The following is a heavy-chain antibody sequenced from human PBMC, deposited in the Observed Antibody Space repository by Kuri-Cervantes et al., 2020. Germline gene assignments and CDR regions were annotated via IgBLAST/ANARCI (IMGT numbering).Heavy chain of an antibody. Sequence: ASVKVSCKASGYTFTSYGISWVRQAPGQGLEWMGWINTNTGNPTYAQGFTGRFVFSLDTSVSTAYLQISSLKAEDTAVYYCARDTYYYDSSGYYGPYYFDYWGQGTLVTVSS. D-gene: IGHD3-22*01. CDR1: GYTFTSYG. CDR2: INTNTGNP. V-gene: IGHV7-4-1*02. CDR3: ARDTYYYDSSGYYGPYYFDY. J-gene: IGHJ4*02.